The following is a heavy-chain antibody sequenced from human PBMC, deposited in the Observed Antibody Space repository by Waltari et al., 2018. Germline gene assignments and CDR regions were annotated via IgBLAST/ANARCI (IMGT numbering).Heavy chain of an antibody. CDR3: ARDLGNYYDSRTI. Sequence: EVQLVESGGGLVQPGGSLRLSCAASGFTFSDHYMDWVRQAPGKGLEWVGRTRNKANSYTTEYAASVKDRFTISRDDSKNSLYLQMNSLKTEDTAVYYCARDLGNYYDSRTIWGQGTMVTVSS. CDR1: GFTFSDHY. J-gene: IGHJ3*02. D-gene: IGHD3-22*01. CDR2: TRNKANSYTT. V-gene: IGHV3-72*01.